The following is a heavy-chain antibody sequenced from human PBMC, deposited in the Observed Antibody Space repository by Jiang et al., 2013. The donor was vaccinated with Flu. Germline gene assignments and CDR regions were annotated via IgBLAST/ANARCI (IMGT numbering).Heavy chain of an antibody. CDR3: ARDSGGRITIFGVKDYYGMDV. J-gene: IGHJ6*02. V-gene: IGHV4-61*02. D-gene: IGHD3-3*01. Sequence: YWSWIRQPPEGTGVDWAYHTSGSTNYNPSLKSRVTISVDTSKNQFSLKLSSVTAADSAVYYCARDSGGRITIFGVKDYYGMDVWGQGTTVTVSS. CDR1: Y. CDR2: HTSGST.